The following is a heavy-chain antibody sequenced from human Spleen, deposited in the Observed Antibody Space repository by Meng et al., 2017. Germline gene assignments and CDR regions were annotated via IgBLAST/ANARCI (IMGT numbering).Heavy chain of an antibody. CDR1: GYTLAAYY. D-gene: IGHD6-25*01. CDR2: INPKSGDT. Sequence: GQSGAEVKKPGASVNVSCKASGYTLAAYYILWVRRAPGQGLGWMGRINPKSGDTHYAQKFQARVTMTGDTSISTAYMELSGLRSDDTAMYYCARDEDISAAGKLFGDYWGQGTLVTVSS. J-gene: IGHJ4*02. V-gene: IGHV1-2*06. CDR3: ARDEDISAAGKLFGDY.